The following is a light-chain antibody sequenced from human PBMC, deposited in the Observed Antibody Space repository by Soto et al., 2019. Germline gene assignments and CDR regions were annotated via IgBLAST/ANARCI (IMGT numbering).Light chain of an antibody. Sequence: DIVMTQSPDSLAVSLGERATINCKSSRSVLYNSNNRNYLAWYQQKSGQPPKLLIYWASTRESGVPERFSGSGSGTDFTLTISSLQAEDVAVYYCQQYYSSPPTFGQGTKVEIK. CDR1: RSVLYNSNNRNY. V-gene: IGKV4-1*01. CDR2: WAS. J-gene: IGKJ1*01. CDR3: QQYYSSPPT.